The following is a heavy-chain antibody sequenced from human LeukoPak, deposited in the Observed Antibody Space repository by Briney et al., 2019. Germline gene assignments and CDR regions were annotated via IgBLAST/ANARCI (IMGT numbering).Heavy chain of an antibody. J-gene: IGHJ3*02. CDR1: GFTFNTYA. Sequence: GGSLRFSCAASGFTFNTYAMSWVRQAPGKVLEWVSAFSGGSATSYYADSVAGRFTISRGNSKNTMYLQMNSLRAEDTAIYYCAKDGSSGIAATADAFDIWGQGTMVTVSS. CDR2: FSGGSATS. D-gene: IGHD6-13*01. CDR3: AKDGSSGIAATADAFDI. V-gene: IGHV3-23*01.